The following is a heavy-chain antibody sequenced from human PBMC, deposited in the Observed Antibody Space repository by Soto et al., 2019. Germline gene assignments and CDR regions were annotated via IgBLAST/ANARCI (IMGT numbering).Heavy chain of an antibody. V-gene: IGHV4-59*08. Sequence: SETLSLTCTVSGGSISSYYWSWIRQPPGKGLEWIGYIYYSGSTNYNPSLKSRVTISVDTSKNQFSLKLSSVTAADTAVYYCASGLYLNWFDPWGQGTLVTVSS. CDR3: ASGLYLNWFDP. D-gene: IGHD2-2*02. CDR2: IYYSGST. J-gene: IGHJ5*02. CDR1: GGSISSYY.